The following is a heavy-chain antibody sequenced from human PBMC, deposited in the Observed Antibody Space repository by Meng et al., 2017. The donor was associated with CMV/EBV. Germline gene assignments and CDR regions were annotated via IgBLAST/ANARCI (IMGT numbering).Heavy chain of an antibody. J-gene: IGHJ6*02. Sequence: GGSLRLSCAASGFTFSSYSMNWVRQAPGKGLEWVSSISSSSSYIYYADSVKGRFTIFRDNAKNSLYLQMNSLRAEDTAVYYCARALVDTAMVTPTYYYYGMDVWGQGTTVTVSS. CDR3: ARALVDTAMVTPTYYYYGMDV. CDR2: ISSSSSYI. CDR1: GFTFSSYS. D-gene: IGHD5-18*01. V-gene: IGHV3-21*01.